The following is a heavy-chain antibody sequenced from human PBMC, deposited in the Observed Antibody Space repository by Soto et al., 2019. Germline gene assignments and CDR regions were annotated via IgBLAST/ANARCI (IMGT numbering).Heavy chain of an antibody. J-gene: IGHJ4*02. Sequence: QVQLQQWGAGLLKPSGTLSLTCAVYGGSFNSFYWSWIRQAPGKGLEWIGEINHSGRTNYNPSLKSRVTILVDPSKNQFSLNRTSVTAADTAVYYCAREYSSSYYFDYWGQGTLVTVSS. D-gene: IGHD6-6*01. CDR3: AREYSSSYYFDY. V-gene: IGHV4-34*02. CDR1: GGSFNSFY. CDR2: INHSGRT.